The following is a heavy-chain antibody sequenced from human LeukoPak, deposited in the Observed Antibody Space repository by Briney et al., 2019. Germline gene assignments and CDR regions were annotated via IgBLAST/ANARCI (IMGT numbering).Heavy chain of an antibody. CDR3: ARDFGVIRRS. Sequence: SCKASGYTFTNYAMHWVRQAPGKGLEWVAVMSYEETYKNYAEAVKGRFTISRDDSKNTLFLQMSSLRPEGTAVYYCARDFGVIRRSWGQGTLVTVSS. D-gene: IGHD3-3*01. V-gene: IGHV3-30-3*01. CDR2: MSYEETYK. J-gene: IGHJ5*02. CDR1: GYTFTNYA.